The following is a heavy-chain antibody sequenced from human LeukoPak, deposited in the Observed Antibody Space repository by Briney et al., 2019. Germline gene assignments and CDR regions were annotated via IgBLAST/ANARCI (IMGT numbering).Heavy chain of an antibody. CDR1: GGTFSSYA. D-gene: IGHD1-1*01. CDR2: IIPILGIA. Sequence: SVKVSCKASGGTFSSYAISWVRQSPGHGLEWMGRIIPILGIANYAQKFQGRVTITADKSTSTAYMELSSLRTEDTAVYYCARPPTYDAFDIWGQGTMATDSS. V-gene: IGHV1-69*04. CDR3: ARPPTYDAFDI. J-gene: IGHJ3*02.